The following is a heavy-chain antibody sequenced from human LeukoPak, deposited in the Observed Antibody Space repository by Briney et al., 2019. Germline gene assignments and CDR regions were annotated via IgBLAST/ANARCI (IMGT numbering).Heavy chain of an antibody. D-gene: IGHD6-19*01. CDR3: ARAQWLENYFDY. J-gene: IGHJ4*02. CDR2: INPNSGGT. V-gene: IGHV1-2*02. CDR1: GYTFTGYY. Sequence: ASVKVSCKASGYTFTGYYMHWVRQAPGQGLEWMGWINPNSGGTDYAQKLQGRVTMTRDTSISTAYMELSRLRSDDTAVYYCARAQWLENYFDYWGQGTLVTVSS.